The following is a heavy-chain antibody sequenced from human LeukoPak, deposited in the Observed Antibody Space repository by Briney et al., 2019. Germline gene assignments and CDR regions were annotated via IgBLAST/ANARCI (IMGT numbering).Heavy chain of an antibody. J-gene: IGHJ3*02. D-gene: IGHD2-2*02. CDR3: AREMGCTSTTCYNAFDI. V-gene: IGHV4-59*01. Sequence: PSETLSLTCTVSGGSISSYYWIWIRQPPGKGLEWIGYIYYSGRTNYNPSLKSRVTISVDTSKNQFSLKLSSVTAADTAVYYCAREMGCTSTTCYNAFDIWGQGTLITVSS. CDR1: GGSISSYY. CDR2: IYYSGRT.